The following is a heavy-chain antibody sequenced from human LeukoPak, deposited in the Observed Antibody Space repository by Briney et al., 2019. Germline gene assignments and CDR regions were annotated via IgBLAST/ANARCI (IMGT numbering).Heavy chain of an antibody. Sequence: GESLKVSCKASGYTFTSYDINWVRQATGQGLEWMGWMNPNSGNTGYALKFQGRVTITRNTSISTAYMELSSLRSEDTAVYYCARGSPLKSGDYWGQGTLVTVSS. J-gene: IGHJ4*02. D-gene: IGHD1-26*01. CDR3: ARGSPLKSGDY. V-gene: IGHV1-8*03. CDR1: GYTFTSYD. CDR2: MNPNSGNT.